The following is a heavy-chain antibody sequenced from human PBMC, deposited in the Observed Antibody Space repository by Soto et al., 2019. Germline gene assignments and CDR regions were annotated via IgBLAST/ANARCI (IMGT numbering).Heavy chain of an antibody. CDR2: ISYDGSNK. CDR3: ARGWYEFDY. CDR1: GFTFSSYA. J-gene: IGHJ4*02. D-gene: IGHD2-15*01. V-gene: IGHV3-30-3*01. Sequence: PGGSLRLSCAASGFTFSSYAMHWVRQAPGKGLEWVAVISYDGSNKYYADSVKGRFTISRDNSKNTLYLQMNSLRAEDTAVYYCARGWYEFDYWGQGTLVTVSS.